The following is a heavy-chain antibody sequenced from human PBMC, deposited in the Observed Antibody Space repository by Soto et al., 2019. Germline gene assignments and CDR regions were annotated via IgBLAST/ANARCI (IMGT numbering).Heavy chain of an antibody. CDR3: AKGRSQTAMGWFGP. V-gene: IGHV3-9*01. CDR2: ISWNSGSI. J-gene: IGHJ5*02. D-gene: IGHD5-18*01. Sequence: EVQLVESGGGLVQPGRSLRLSCAASGFTFDDYAMHWVRQAPGKGLEWVSGISWNSGSIGYADSVKGRFTISRDNAKNSLYLQMNSLRAEDTALYYCAKGRSQTAMGWFGPWGQGTLVTVSS. CDR1: GFTFDDYA.